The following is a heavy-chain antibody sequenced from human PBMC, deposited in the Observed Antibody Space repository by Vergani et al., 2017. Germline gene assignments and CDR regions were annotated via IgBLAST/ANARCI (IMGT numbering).Heavy chain of an antibody. CDR3: ATAVPYIPGHYGYPSYYYYYMDV. V-gene: IGHV3-11*01. CDR2: ISSSGSTI. Sequence: VQLVESGGGLVKPGGSLRLSCAASGFTFSDYYMSWIRQAPGKGLEWVSYISSSGSTIYYADSVKGRFTISRDNAKNSLYLQMNSLRAEDTAVYYCATAVPYIPGHYGYPSYYYYYMDVWGKGTTVTVSS. D-gene: IGHD5-18*01. CDR1: GFTFSDYY. J-gene: IGHJ6*03.